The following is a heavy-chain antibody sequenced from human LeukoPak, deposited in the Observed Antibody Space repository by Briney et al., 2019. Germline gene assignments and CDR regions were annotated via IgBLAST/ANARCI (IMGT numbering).Heavy chain of an antibody. J-gene: IGHJ5*02. Sequence: SETLSLTYAVYGGSFSGYYWSWIRQPPGKGLEWIGEINHSGSTNYNPSLKSRVTISVDTSKNQFSLKLSSVTAADTAVYYCATLPYCSGGSCYPAPWGQGTLVTVSS. V-gene: IGHV4-34*01. CDR2: INHSGST. CDR3: ATLPYCSGGSCYPAP. D-gene: IGHD2-15*01. CDR1: GGSFSGYY.